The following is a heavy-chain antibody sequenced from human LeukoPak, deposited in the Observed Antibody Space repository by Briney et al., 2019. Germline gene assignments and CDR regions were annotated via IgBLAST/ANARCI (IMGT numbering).Heavy chain of an antibody. CDR3: AREGVDTAMVINWFDP. CDR1: GGTFSSYA. CDR2: TIPIFGTA. D-gene: IGHD5-18*01. J-gene: IGHJ5*02. Sequence: SVKVSCKASGGTFSSYAISWVRQAPGQGLEWMGGTIPIFGTANYAQKFQGRVTITADESTSTAYMELSSLRSEDTAVYYCAREGVDTAMVINWFDPWGQGTLVTVSS. V-gene: IGHV1-69*13.